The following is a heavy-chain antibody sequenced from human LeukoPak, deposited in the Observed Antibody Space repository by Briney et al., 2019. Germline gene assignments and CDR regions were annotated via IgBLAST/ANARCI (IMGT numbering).Heavy chain of an antibody. J-gene: IGHJ6*03. D-gene: IGHD7-27*01. CDR2: IYYSGST. V-gene: IGHV4-39*01. Sequence: SETLSLTSTVSGGSISSSSYYWAWIRQPPGKGLEWIGTIYYSGSTYYNPSLRSRITISVDTSKSQFSLKLSSVTAADTAVYYCASHGDPTYYYYMHVWGKGTTVTVSS. CDR1: GGSISSSSYY. CDR3: ASHGDPTYYYYMHV.